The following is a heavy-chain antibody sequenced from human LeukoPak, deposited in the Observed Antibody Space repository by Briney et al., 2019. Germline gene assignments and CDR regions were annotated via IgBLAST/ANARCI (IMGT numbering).Heavy chain of an antibody. D-gene: IGHD5-24*01. J-gene: IGHJ4*02. Sequence: GESLKISCKGSGYSFTSYWIGWVRQMPGRGLEWMGIIYPGDSDTRYSPSFQGQVTISADKSISTAYLQWNSPKASDSAMYYCARHEDMASFADWGQGTLVTVSS. CDR1: GYSFTSYW. V-gene: IGHV5-51*01. CDR3: ARHEDMASFAD. CDR2: IYPGDSDT.